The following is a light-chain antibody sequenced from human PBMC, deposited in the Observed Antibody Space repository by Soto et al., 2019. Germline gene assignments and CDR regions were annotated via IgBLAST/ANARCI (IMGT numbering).Light chain of an antibody. CDR2: DAS. CDR1: QSVSTY. CDR3: QQRSNWPWT. Sequence: EIVLTQSPATLSLSPGERATLSCRASQSVSTYLAWYQQKPGQAPRLLIYDASNSATGIPARFSGSGSGTDFTLTISSLEPEDFAVYYRQQRSNWPWTFGQGTKVDIK. V-gene: IGKV3-11*01. J-gene: IGKJ1*01.